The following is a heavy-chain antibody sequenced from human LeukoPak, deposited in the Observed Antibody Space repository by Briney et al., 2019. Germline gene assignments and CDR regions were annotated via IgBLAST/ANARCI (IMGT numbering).Heavy chain of an antibody. V-gene: IGHV4-34*01. CDR2: INHSGST. CDR3: ARKRRYYDSSGPFDP. CDR1: GGSFSGYY. J-gene: IGHJ5*02. D-gene: IGHD3-22*01. Sequence: SETLSLTCAVYGGSFSGYYWSWIRQPPGKGLEWIGEINHSGSTNYNPSLKSRVTISVDTSKNQFSLKLSSVTAADTAVYYCARKRRYYDSSGPFDPWGQGTLVTVSS.